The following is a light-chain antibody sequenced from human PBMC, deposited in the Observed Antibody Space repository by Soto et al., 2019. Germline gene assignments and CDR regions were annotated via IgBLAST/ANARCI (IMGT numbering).Light chain of an antibody. CDR1: SSDVGGYNY. J-gene: IGLJ2*01. CDR2: EVS. V-gene: IGLV2-14*01. CDR3: SSYTSSTTPWV. Sequence: QSALTQPASVSGSPGQSITISCTGTSSDVGGYNYVSWYQHHPGKAPKLMISEVSNRPSGVSNRFSGSKSGNTASLTISGLQAEDEADYYCSSYTSSTTPWVFGGGTKLTVL.